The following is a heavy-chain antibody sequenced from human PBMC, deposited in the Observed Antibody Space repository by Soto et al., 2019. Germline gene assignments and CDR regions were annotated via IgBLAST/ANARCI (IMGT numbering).Heavy chain of an antibody. CDR2: INAGNGNT. CDR3: ARDARQLVRFAFDI. V-gene: IGHV1-3*01. CDR1: GYTFTSYA. Sequence: ASVKVSCKASGYTFTSYAMHWVRQAPGQRLEWMGWINAGNGNTKYSQKFQGRVTITRDTSASTAYMELSSLRSEDTAVYYCARDARQLVRFAFDIWGQGTMVTVSS. J-gene: IGHJ3*02. D-gene: IGHD6-13*01.